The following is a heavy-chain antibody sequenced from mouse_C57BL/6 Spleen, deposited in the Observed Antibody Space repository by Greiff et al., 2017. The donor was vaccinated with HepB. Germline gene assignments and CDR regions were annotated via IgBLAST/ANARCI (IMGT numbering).Heavy chain of an antibody. CDR1: GYTFTEYT. V-gene: IGHV1-62-2*01. CDR3: ARHGDDGTTWDWYFDV. Sequence: QVHVKQSGAELVKPGASVKLSCKASGYTFTEYTIHWVKQRSGQGLEWIGWFYPGSGSIKYNEKFKDKATLTADKSSSTVYMELSRLTSEDSAVYFCARHGDDGTTWDWYFDVWGTGTTVTVSS. J-gene: IGHJ1*03. D-gene: IGHD2-3*01. CDR2: FYPGSGSI.